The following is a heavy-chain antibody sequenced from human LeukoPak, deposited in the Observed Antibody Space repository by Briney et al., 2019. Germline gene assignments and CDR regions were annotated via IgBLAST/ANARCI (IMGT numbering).Heavy chain of an antibody. CDR1: GFTLSSYG. V-gene: IGHV3-23*01. CDR2: ITDNGGTS. J-gene: IGHJ4*02. Sequence: GGSLRLSCAASGFTLSSYGMSWVRQAPGRGLEWVSTITDNGGTSYYADSVKGRFTISRDSSKNMLYLQMNSVRVEDTALYYCAKLIPYSGWPYDYWGQGTLVTVSS. CDR3: AKLIPYSGWPYDY. D-gene: IGHD5-12*01.